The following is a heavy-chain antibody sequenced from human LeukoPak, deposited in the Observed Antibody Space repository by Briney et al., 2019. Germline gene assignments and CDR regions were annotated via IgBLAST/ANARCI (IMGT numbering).Heavy chain of an antibody. CDR2: IGSDGGST. CDR1: GFTFSGYW. D-gene: IGHD7-27*01. Sequence: PGGSLRLSCTASGFTFSGYWMNWVRQAPGKGLVGVSRIGSDGGSTTYADSVKGRFTISRDNAKNTLYLQMTSLRAEDTAVYYCASDTGDGFDYWGQGTLVTVSS. CDR3: ASDTGDGFDY. V-gene: IGHV3-74*03. J-gene: IGHJ4*02.